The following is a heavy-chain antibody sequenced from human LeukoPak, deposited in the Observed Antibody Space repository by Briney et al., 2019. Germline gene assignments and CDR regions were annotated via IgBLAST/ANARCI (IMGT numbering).Heavy chain of an antibody. D-gene: IGHD4-17*01. CDR2: ISSSSSYI. CDR3: ARDSNGYGDYGHDY. Sequence: GGSLRLSCAASGFTFSSYSMNWVRQAPGKGLEWVSSISSSSSYIYYADSVKGRFTISRDNAKNSLYLQMNSLRAEDTAVYYCARDSNGYGDYGHDYWGQGTLVTVSS. CDR1: GFTFSSYS. V-gene: IGHV3-21*01. J-gene: IGHJ4*02.